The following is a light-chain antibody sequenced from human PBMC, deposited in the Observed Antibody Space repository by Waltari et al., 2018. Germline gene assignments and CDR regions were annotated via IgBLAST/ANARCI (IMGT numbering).Light chain of an antibody. J-gene: IGKJ1*01. CDR2: AAS. V-gene: IGKV1-39*01. CDR1: QTISRY. Sequence: DIQMTQSPSSLSASVGDRVPITCRASQTISRYLNWYQQKPGKAPKLLIYAASSLQSGVPARFRVSGSGTDFTLTISSLQPEECATYYCQQSYSTSATFGQGTKVEIK. CDR3: QQSYSTSAT.